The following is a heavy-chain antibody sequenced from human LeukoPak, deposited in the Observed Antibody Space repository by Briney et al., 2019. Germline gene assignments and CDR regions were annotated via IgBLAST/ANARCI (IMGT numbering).Heavy chain of an antibody. J-gene: IGHJ4*02. D-gene: IGHD5-24*01. CDR1: GYTFTGHY. V-gene: IGHV1-2*02. Sequence: ASVKVSCKASGYTFTGHYMHWVRQAPGQGLEGMGWINPNSGGTNYAQKFQGRVTMTRDTSISTAYMELSRLRSDDTAVYYCARDEGDGYNCAYWGQGTLVTVSS. CDR2: INPNSGGT. CDR3: ARDEGDGYNCAY.